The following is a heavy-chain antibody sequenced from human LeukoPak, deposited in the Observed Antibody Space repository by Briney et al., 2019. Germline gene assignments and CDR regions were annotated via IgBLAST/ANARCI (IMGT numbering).Heavy chain of an antibody. CDR1: GGTFSSYA. J-gene: IGHJ6*02. CDR3: ARTISHGYYGMDV. Sequence: SVTVSCKASGGTFSSYAISWVRQAPGQGLEWMGGIIPIFGTANYAQKFQGRVTITADESTSTAYMELSSLRSEDTAVYYCARTISHGYYGMDVWGQGTTVTVSS. V-gene: IGHV1-69*13. CDR2: IIPIFGTA.